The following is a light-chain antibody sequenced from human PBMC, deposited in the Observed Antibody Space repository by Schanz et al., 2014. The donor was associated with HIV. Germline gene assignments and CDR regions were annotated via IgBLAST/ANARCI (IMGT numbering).Light chain of an antibody. Sequence: DIQMTQSPTSVSASVGDTVTITCRASQGVGTWLAWYQQKPGKAPKLLISEASSLQSGVPSRFSGRGSGTDFTLTISSLQPEDFATYFCQQANSFPLTFGGGTKVEIK. V-gene: IGKV1-12*01. CDR2: EAS. CDR3: QQANSFPLT. J-gene: IGKJ4*01. CDR1: QGVGTW.